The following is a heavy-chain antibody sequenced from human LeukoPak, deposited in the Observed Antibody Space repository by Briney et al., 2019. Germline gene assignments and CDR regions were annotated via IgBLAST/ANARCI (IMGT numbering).Heavy chain of an antibody. CDR3: ARDGGWLQLFDY. CDR2: ISYDGSNK. D-gene: IGHD5-24*01. Sequence: GGSLRLSCAASGFTVSSNYMSWVRQAPGKGLEWVAVISYDGSNKYYADSVKGRFTISRDNSKNTLYLQMNSLRAEDTAVYYCARDGGWLQLFDYWGQGTLVTVSS. V-gene: IGHV3-30-3*01. CDR1: GFTVSSNY. J-gene: IGHJ4*02.